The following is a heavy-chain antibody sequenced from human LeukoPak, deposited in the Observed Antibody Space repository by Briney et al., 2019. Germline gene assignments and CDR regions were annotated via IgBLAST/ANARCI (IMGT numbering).Heavy chain of an antibody. Sequence: GASLQISCKGSGYTFTTYWIGWVRQLPGKGLEWMGIVSPGDSDSRYSPSFQGQVTISADKSIRTAYLQWSSLKASDTAMYYCARRYCSSTFCHGAFDIWGQGTMVTVSS. CDR2: VSPGDSDS. J-gene: IGHJ3*02. V-gene: IGHV5-51*01. CDR1: GYTFTTYW. D-gene: IGHD2-2*01. CDR3: ARRYCSSTFCHGAFDI.